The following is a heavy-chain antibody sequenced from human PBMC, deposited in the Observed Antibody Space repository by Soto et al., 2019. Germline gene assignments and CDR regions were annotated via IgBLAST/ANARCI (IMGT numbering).Heavy chain of an antibody. CDR2: ISYDGSNK. D-gene: IGHD3-22*01. J-gene: IGHJ5*02. CDR3: ARDDDYYDSSGYLWWGTPWFDP. Sequence: PGGSLRLSCAASGFTFSSYAMHWVRQAPGKGLEWVAVISYDGSNKYYADSVKGRFTISRDNSKNTLYLQMNSLRAEDTAVYYCARDDDYYDSSGYLWWGTPWFDPWGQGTLVTVSS. CDR1: GFTFSSYA. V-gene: IGHV3-30-3*01.